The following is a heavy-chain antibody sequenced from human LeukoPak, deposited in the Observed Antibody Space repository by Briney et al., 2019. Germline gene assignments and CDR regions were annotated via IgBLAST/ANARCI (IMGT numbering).Heavy chain of an antibody. Sequence: ASVKISCKASGYVFTSYGLAWLRQAPGQGLEWVGTIFPFNDRTKFAQKFQGRVTMNTASSTTTAYLQLTNLRLDDTAVYYCARAPSSLDCYVDCYFDSWGQGTLVTVSS. V-gene: IGHV1-18*01. D-gene: IGHD2-21*02. CDR2: IFPFNDRT. J-gene: IGHJ4*02. CDR3: ARAPSSLDCYVDCYFDS. CDR1: GYVFTSYG.